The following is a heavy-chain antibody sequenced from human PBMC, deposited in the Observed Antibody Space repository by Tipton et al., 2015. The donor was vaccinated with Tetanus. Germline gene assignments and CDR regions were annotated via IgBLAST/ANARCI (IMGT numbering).Heavy chain of an antibody. CDR3: ARDRRDFAYDSRGFYSPLYYFDN. D-gene: IGHD3-22*01. Sequence: TLSLTCTVSGGSISSDGAYWSWIRQAPGKGLEWLGYISHSGTTNYNPSLMSRVTLSLDTARGQFSLKLTSVTAADAAVYFCARDRRDFAYDSRGFYSPLYYFDNWGQGLRVTVSS. V-gene: IGHV4-30-4*08. CDR1: GGSISSDGAY. CDR2: ISHSGTT. J-gene: IGHJ4*02.